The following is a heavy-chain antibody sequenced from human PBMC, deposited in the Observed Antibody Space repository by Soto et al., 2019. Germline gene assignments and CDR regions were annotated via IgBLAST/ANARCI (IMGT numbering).Heavy chain of an antibody. CDR2: IYAGDSDT. J-gene: IGHJ4*02. CDR3: ARPCETSGWYDY. CDR1: GYSFTSYW. V-gene: IGHV5-51*01. Sequence: GESLKISCKGSGYSFTSYWIGWVRQMPGQGLELVGIIYAGDSDTRYSPSFQGQVTISADKSNCTAYIQWSSLKASDNAMYYSARPCETSGWYDYRSRRTLVPVSS. D-gene: IGHD6-19*01.